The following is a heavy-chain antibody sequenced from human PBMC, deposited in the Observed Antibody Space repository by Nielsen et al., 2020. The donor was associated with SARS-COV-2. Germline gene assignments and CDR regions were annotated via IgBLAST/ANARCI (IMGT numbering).Heavy chain of an antibody. V-gene: IGHV1-69*13. CDR1: GYTFNRFD. Sequence: SVKVSCKASGYTFNRFDISWVRQAPGQGLEWMGGIIPIFGTANYAQKFQGRVTITADESTSTAYMELSSLRSEDTAVYYCARYYYDSSGCLDYWGQGTLVTVSS. CDR3: ARYYYDSSGCLDY. CDR2: IIPIFGTA. D-gene: IGHD3-22*01. J-gene: IGHJ4*02.